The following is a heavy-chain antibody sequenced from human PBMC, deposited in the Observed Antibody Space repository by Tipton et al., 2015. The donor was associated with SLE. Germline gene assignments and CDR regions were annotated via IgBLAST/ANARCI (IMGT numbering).Heavy chain of an antibody. Sequence: TLSLTRTVSGGSISGSFYYWGWIRQPPGKGLEWIVSVYFTGSTYNNPSLKSRVSVSVDTSKTQFSLKLSSVTAADTAVYCCARQRLQPGGDYFDYWGQGTLVTVSS. J-gene: IGHJ4*02. V-gene: IGHV4-39*07. D-gene: IGHD4-11*01. CDR2: VYFTGST. CDR3: ARQRLQPGGDYFDY. CDR1: GGSISGSFYY.